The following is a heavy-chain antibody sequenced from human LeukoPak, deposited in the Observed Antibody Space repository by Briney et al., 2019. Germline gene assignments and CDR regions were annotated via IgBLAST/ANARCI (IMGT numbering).Heavy chain of an antibody. CDR3: ASTGMVRGVIIS. CDR2: IYYSGST. J-gene: IGHJ4*02. Sequence: PSETLSLTCTVSGGSTSSYYWGWIRQPPGKGLEWIGYIYYSGSTNYNPSLKSRVTISVDTSKNQFSLKLSSVTAADTAVYYCASTGMVRGVIISWGQGTLVTVSS. D-gene: IGHD3-10*01. CDR1: GGSTSSYY. V-gene: IGHV4-59*01.